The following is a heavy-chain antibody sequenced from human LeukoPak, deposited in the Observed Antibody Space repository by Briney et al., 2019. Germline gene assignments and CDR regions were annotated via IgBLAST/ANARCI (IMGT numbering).Heavy chain of an antibody. D-gene: IGHD6-6*01. V-gene: IGHV4-59*01. CDR3: ARGPLVGPFDY. Sequence: SETLSLTCTVSGGSISSYYWSWLRQPPGKGLEWIGYIYYSGSTNYNPSLKSRVTISVDTSKNQFSLKLSSVTAADTAVYYCARGPLVGPFDYWGQGTLVTVSS. J-gene: IGHJ4*02. CDR2: IYYSGST. CDR1: GGSISSYY.